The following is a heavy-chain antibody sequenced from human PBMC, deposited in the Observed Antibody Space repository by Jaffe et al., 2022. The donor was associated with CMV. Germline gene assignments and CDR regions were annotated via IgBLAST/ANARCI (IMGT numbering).Heavy chain of an antibody. CDR2: INHSGST. Sequence: QVQLQQWGAGLLKPSETLSLTCAVYGGSFSGYYWSWIRQPPGKGLEWIGEINHSGSTNYNPSLKSRVTISVDTSKNQFSLKLSSVTAADTAVYYCARGRVPIAAAGALAPGEFDIWGQGTMVTVSS. D-gene: IGHD6-13*01. J-gene: IGHJ3*02. CDR1: GGSFSGYY. CDR3: ARGRVPIAAAGALAPGEFDI. V-gene: IGHV4-34*01.